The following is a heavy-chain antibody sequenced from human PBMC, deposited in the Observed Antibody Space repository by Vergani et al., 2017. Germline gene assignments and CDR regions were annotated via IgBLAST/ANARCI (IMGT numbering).Heavy chain of an antibody. Sequence: QLQLQESGPGLVKPSATLSLTCSVSGASIRSSNYYWGWIRQPPGKGLEWIASIYYSGSTYYNPSLKSRVTISVDTSTNQFCLKLSSVTAADTAFYFWARHSTVEWLVKLGWIDPWGQGILVTVSS. D-gene: IGHD6-19*01. J-gene: IGHJ5*02. V-gene: IGHV4-39*01. CDR1: GASIRSSNYY. CDR3: ARHSTVEWLVKLGWIDP. CDR2: IYYSGST.